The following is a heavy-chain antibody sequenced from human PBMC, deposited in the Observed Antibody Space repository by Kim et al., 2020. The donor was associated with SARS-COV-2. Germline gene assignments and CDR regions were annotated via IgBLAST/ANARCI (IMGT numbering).Heavy chain of an antibody. J-gene: IGHJ4*02. V-gene: IGHV3-15*01. CDR2: IKSKTDGGTT. D-gene: IGHD6-13*01. CDR1: GFTFSNAW. Sequence: GGSLRLSCAASGFTFSNAWMSWVRQAPGKGLEWVGRIKSKTDGGTTDYAAPVKGRFTISRDDSKNTLYLQMNSLKTEDTAVYYCTTTLKQQLVPQGNYWGQGTLVTVSS. CDR3: TTTLKQQLVPQGNY.